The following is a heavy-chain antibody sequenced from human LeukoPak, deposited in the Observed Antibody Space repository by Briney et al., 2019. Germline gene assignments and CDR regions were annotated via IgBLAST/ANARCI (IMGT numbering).Heavy chain of an antibody. Sequence: PGGSLRLSCAASGFTFSSNYMSWVRQAPGKGLEWVSVIYSGGSTYYPDSVKGRFTISSGNSKNTQYLQMNSLRAEDTAVYYCASGSGSYRTPYYYMDVWGTGTTVTVSS. J-gene: IGHJ6*03. CDR2: IYSGGST. V-gene: IGHV3-53*01. CDR1: GFTFSSNY. CDR3: ASGSGSYRTPYYYMDV. D-gene: IGHD3-10*01.